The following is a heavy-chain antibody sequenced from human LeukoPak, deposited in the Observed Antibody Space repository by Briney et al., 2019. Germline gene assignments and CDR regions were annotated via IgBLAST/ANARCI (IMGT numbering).Heavy chain of an antibody. V-gene: IGHV4-39*01. D-gene: IGHD3-22*01. J-gene: IGHJ4*02. CDR3: ARGYDY. CDR1: GVSIIGSTPY. Sequence: PSETLSLTCTVSGVSIIGSTPYWGWIRQPPGMGLDWIGIISYSGSNYYDPSLRSRFTIAVDTSKNQLARQLNCVTASDTAVYYCARGYDYWGQGTLVTVSS. CDR2: ISYSGSN.